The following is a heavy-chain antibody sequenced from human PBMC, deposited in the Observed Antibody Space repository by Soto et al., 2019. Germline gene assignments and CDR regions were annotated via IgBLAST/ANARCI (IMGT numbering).Heavy chain of an antibody. Sequence: QVQLVESGGGVVQPGRSLRLSCAASGFTFSSYGMHWVRQAPGKGLEWVAVISYDGSNKYYADSVKGRFTISRDNSKNTLYLQMNRLRAEDTAVYYCAKDRRPYDSIYFDYWGQGTLVTVSS. D-gene: IGHD5-12*01. CDR2: ISYDGSNK. CDR1: GFTFSSYG. V-gene: IGHV3-30*18. CDR3: AKDRRPYDSIYFDY. J-gene: IGHJ4*02.